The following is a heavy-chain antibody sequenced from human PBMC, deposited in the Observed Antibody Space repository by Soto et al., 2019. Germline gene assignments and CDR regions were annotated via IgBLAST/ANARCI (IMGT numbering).Heavy chain of an antibody. Sequence: GGSLRLSCAASGFIFSTYGMHWVRQAPGKGLEWVAFISHDGIKKLYADSVKGRFPISRDNSMNTLYLQMNSLRHEDTAVYYCAKDAQYCSGASCYAPWFDPWGQGTLVTVSS. CDR2: ISHDGIKK. V-gene: IGHV3-30*18. CDR1: GFIFSTYG. CDR3: AKDAQYCSGASCYAPWFDP. D-gene: IGHD2-2*01. J-gene: IGHJ5*02.